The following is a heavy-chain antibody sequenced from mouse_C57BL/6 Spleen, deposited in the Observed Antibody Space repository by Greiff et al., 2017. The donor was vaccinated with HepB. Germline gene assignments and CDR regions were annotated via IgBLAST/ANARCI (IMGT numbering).Heavy chain of an antibody. J-gene: IGHJ3*01. CDR1: GYAFSSSW. CDR2: IYPGDGDT. V-gene: IGHV1-82*01. CDR3: AILGGFAD. Sequence: VQLQQSGPELVKPGASVKISCKASGYAFSSSWMNWVKQRPGKGLEWIGRIYPGDGDTNYNGKFKGKATLTADKSSSTAYMQLSSLTSEDSAVYFCAILGGFADWGQGTLVTVSA.